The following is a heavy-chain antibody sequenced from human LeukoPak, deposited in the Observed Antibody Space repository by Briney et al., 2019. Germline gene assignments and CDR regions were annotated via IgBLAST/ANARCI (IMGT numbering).Heavy chain of an antibody. CDR2: ISGSGGST. D-gene: IGHD6-19*01. V-gene: IGHV3-23*01. Sequence: PGGSLRLSCAASGFSFSSYAMIWVRQAPGQGLEWVSSISGSGGSTYYADSVKGRFTISRDNSKNTLSLQMNSLRAEDTAVYYCAKVRAQQWKDAFDIWGQGTMVTVSS. J-gene: IGHJ3*02. CDR1: GFSFSSYA. CDR3: AKVRAQQWKDAFDI.